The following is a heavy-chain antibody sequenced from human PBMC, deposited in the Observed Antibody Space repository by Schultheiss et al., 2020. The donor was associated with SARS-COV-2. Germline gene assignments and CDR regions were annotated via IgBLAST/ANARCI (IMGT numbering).Heavy chain of an antibody. V-gene: IGHV3-21*01. D-gene: IGHD4-17*01. CDR3: VRVAMTTVTELDY. CDR2: ISSSGAYI. CDR1: GFTFSSYG. Sequence: GESLKISCAASGFTFSSYGMHWVRQAPGKGLEWVSSISSSGAYIYYTDSLRGRFTISRDNAKNSLYLLLNSLRVEYTAVYYCVRVAMTTVTELDYWGQGTLVTVSS. J-gene: IGHJ4*02.